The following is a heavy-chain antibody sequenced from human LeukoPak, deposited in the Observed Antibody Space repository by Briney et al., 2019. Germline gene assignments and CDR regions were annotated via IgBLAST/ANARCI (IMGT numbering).Heavy chain of an antibody. V-gene: IGHV3-66*02. J-gene: IGHJ4*02. Sequence: TGGSLRLSCAAFGFTVSVNYMSWVRQAPGKGLECVSVIYSGGNTYYADSVKGRFTISRDNSKNTLHLQMNSLRAEDTAVYYCARPGAYLNYYGSGSHLLWGQGTLVTVSS. CDR2: IYSGGNT. D-gene: IGHD3-10*01. CDR1: GFTVSVNY. CDR3: ARPGAYLNYYGSGSHLL.